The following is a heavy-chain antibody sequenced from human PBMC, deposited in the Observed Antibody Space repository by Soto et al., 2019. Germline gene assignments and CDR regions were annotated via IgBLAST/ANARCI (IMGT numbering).Heavy chain of an antibody. Sequence: QITLKESGPTLVKPTQTLTLTCTFSAFSLSTGGVGVGWIRQPPGKALEWLALIYWDDDKRYSPSLRSRLTIAKDTSKNQLGLTMTNMDPVDTATYYCIQSRCGGDCLQSYASYYYYGMDVWGQGTTVTVSS. J-gene: IGHJ6*02. CDR1: AFSLSTGGVG. CDR3: IQSRCGGDCLQSYASYYYYGMDV. D-gene: IGHD2-21*02. V-gene: IGHV2-5*02. CDR2: IYWDDDK.